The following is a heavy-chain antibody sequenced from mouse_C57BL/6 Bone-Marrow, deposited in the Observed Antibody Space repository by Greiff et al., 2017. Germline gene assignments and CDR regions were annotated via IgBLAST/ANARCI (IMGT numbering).Heavy chain of an antibody. CDR3: AVDGNYVWFAY. CDR2: INPSNGGT. Sequence: QVQLQQPGTELVKPGASVKLSCKASGYTFTSYWMHWVKQRPGQGLEWIGNINPSNGGTNYNEKFTSKATLTVYKSSSTAYIQLSNLASEDSAVYYCAVDGNYVWFAYWGQGTLVTVSA. J-gene: IGHJ3*01. V-gene: IGHV1-53*01. D-gene: IGHD2-1*01. CDR1: GYTFTSYW.